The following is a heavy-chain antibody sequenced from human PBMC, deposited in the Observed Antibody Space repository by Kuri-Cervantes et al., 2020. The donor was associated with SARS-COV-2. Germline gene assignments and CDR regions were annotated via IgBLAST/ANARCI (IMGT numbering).Heavy chain of an antibody. Sequence: GESLKISCTASGFTFSSYSINWVRQAPGKGLEWVSSISSGGSYIYYADPVKGRFTISRDNARNSLYLQMNSLRAEDTAVYYCARGGQDEVLAFDYWGQGTLVTVSS. CDR3: ARGGQDEVLAFDY. CDR1: GFTFSSYS. CDR2: ISSGGSYI. V-gene: IGHV3-21*01. D-gene: IGHD1-1*01. J-gene: IGHJ4*02.